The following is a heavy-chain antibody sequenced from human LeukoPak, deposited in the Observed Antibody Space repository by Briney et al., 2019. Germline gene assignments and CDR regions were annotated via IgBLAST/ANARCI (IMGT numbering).Heavy chain of an antibody. V-gene: IGHV1-8*01. CDR1: GYTFTSYD. J-gene: IGHJ5*02. D-gene: IGHD4-17*01. CDR2: MNPNSGNT. CDR3: AGALDYGDYEVRDWFDP. Sequence: ASVKVSCKASGYTFTSYDINWVRQATGQGLEWMGWMNPNSGNTGYAQKFQGRVTMTRNTSISTAYMELSSLRSEDTAVYYCAGALDYGDYEVRDWFDPWGQGTLVTVSS.